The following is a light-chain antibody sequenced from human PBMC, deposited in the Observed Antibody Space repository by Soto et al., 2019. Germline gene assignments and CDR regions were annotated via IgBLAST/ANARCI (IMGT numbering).Light chain of an antibody. CDR3: SSFAGSNNFPYV. V-gene: IGLV2-8*01. CDR1: SSDVGAYDY. CDR2: KIN. Sequence: SALTQPPSASGSPGQSVTISCTGTSSDVGAYDYVSWYQQHPGKAPKLMIYKINKRPSGVPDRFSGSKSGNTASLTVSGLQAEDEADYYCSSFAGSNNFPYVFGTGTKVTVL. J-gene: IGLJ1*01.